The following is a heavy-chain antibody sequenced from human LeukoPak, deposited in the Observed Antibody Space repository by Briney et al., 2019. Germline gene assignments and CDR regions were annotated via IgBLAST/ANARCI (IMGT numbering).Heavy chain of an antibody. Sequence: PGGSLRLSCVASGFNFSHYDMHWVRQAPGKGLDWVAFIHIDGSNKYYAASVKDRFTISRDNPKNTLYLQMNSLRTEDTAVYYCAKGDTSWGQGTLVTVTS. CDR2: IHIDGSNK. V-gene: IGHV3-30*02. CDR1: GFNFSHYD. J-gene: IGHJ5*02. D-gene: IGHD2-21*02. CDR3: AKGDTS.